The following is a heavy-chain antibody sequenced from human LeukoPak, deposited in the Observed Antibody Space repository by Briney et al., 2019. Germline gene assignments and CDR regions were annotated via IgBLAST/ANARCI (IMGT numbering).Heavy chain of an antibody. CDR1: GYTFTSYD. CDR2: MNPNSGNT. Sequence: GASVKVSCKASGYTFTSYDINWVRQATGQGLEWMGWMNPNSGNTGYAQKFQGRVTITRNTSISTAYMELSSLRSEDTAVYFCARDSGRPPTSFDYWGQGTLVTVSS. D-gene: IGHD1-1*01. J-gene: IGHJ4*02. V-gene: IGHV1-8*03. CDR3: ARDSGRPPTSFDY.